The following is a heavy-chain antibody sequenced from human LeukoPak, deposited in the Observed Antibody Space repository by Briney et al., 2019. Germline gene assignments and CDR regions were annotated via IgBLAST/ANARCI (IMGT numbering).Heavy chain of an antibody. Sequence: GGSLRLSCAASGFTVSSNYMSWVRQAPGKGLEWVSVIYSGGSTYYADSVKGRFTISRDNTKNTLYLQMNSLRAEDTAVYFCASRATVTTDRFWFDPWGQGTLVTVSS. V-gene: IGHV3-53*01. CDR3: ASRATVTTDRFWFDP. CDR2: IYSGGST. J-gene: IGHJ5*02. D-gene: IGHD4-11*01. CDR1: GFTVSSNY.